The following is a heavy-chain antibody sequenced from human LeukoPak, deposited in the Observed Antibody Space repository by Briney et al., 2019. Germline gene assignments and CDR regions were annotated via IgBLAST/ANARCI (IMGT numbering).Heavy chain of an antibody. CDR3: ARAPGYCSSTSCYHTANWLDP. V-gene: IGHV4-59*01. D-gene: IGHD2-2*01. Sequence: SETLSLTCTVSGGSISSYYWSWIRQPPGKGLEWVGYIYYSGSTNYNPSLKSRVTISVDTSKNQFSLKLSSVTAADTAVYYCARAPGYCSSTSCYHTANWLDPWGQGTLVTVSS. J-gene: IGHJ5*02. CDR2: IYYSGST. CDR1: GGSISSYY.